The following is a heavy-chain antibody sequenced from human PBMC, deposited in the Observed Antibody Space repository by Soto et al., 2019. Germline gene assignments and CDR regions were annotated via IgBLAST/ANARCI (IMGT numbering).Heavy chain of an antibody. CDR2: ISWNSGSI. Sequence: GGSLRLSCAASGFTFDDYAMHWVRQAPGKGLEWVSGISWNSGSIGYADSVKGRFTISRDNAKNSLYLQMNSLRAEDTALYYCEKDMPRRFSGWGYYGMDVWGQGTTVTVSS. D-gene: IGHD3-3*01. V-gene: IGHV3-9*01. J-gene: IGHJ6*02. CDR3: EKDMPRRFSGWGYYGMDV. CDR1: GFTFDDYA.